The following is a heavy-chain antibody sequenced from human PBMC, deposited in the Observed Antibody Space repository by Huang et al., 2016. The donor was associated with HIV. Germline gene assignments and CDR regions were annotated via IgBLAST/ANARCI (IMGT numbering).Heavy chain of an antibody. CDR1: GGGSSSYA. V-gene: IGHV1-69*13. D-gene: IGHD5-12*01. J-gene: IGHJ4*02. Sequence: QVQLVQSGAEVKKPGSSVKLSCQSSGGGSSSYAISWVRQARGQGLEWMGGIIPICGTTDDAPRFQGRGTITADESTNTAYIELSSLEYDDTALYYCARSGPRWGLATIWTLVYWGQGTLVTVSS. CDR3: ARSGPRWGLATIWTLVY. CDR2: IIPICGTT.